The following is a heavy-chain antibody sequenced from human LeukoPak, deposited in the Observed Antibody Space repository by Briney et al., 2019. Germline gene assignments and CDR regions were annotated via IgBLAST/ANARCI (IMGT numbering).Heavy chain of an antibody. J-gene: IGHJ4*02. CDR3: AKKGYYDGSGYYMYYFDH. Sequence: PGGSLRLSCTASGFTVSSNYMSWVRQAPGKGLEGVAFIRYDGSNHYYAGYVKGRFTISRDNSKNTLYLQMNSLRAEDTAVYYCAKKGYYDGSGYYMYYFDHWGQGTLVTVSS. CDR1: GFTVSSNY. D-gene: IGHD3-22*01. CDR2: IRYDGSNH. V-gene: IGHV3-30*02.